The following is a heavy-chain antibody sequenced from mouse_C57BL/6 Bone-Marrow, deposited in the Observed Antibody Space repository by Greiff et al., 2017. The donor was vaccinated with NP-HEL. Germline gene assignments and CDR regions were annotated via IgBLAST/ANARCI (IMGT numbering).Heavy chain of an antibody. CDR3: ARGLNQYYFDY. CDR2: IYPGDGDT. D-gene: IGHD1-3*01. Sequence: VHLVESGPELVKPGASVKISCKASGYAFSSSWMNWVKQRPGKGLEWIGRIYPGDGDTNYNGKFKGKATLTADKSSSTAYMQLSSLTSEDSAVYFCARGLNQYYFDYWGQGTTLTVSS. V-gene: IGHV1-82*01. J-gene: IGHJ2*01. CDR1: GYAFSSSW.